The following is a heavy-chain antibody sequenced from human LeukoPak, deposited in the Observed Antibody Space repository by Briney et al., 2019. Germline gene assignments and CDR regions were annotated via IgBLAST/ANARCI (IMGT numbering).Heavy chain of an antibody. V-gene: IGHV3-30*18. CDR2: ISYDGSNK. D-gene: IGHD4-17*01. CDR1: GFTFSSYG. Sequence: GRSLRLSCAASGFTFSSYGMHWVRQAPGKGLEWVAVISYDGSNKYYADSVKGRFTISRDNSKNTLYLQMNSLRAEDTAVYYCAKDLTTVTTSGWFDPWGQGTLVTVSS. J-gene: IGHJ5*02. CDR3: AKDLTTVTTSGWFDP.